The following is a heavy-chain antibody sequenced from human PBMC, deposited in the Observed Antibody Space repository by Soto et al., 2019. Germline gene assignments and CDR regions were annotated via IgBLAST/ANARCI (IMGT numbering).Heavy chain of an antibody. J-gene: IGHJ6*02. CDR2: IIPIFGTA. D-gene: IGHD1-1*01. Sequence: VQLVQSGAEVKKPGSSVKVSCKASGGTFTNYAFSWVRQAPGQGLEWLGGIIPIFGTADYAQKFQARVTNTGSVSTSTAHMGLSSARSARTAAYCCASWLKEAGMGGNFCNGTDVWGQGASVT. CDR1: GGTFTNYA. V-gene: IGHV1-69*13. CDR3: ASWLKEAGMGGNFCNGTDV.